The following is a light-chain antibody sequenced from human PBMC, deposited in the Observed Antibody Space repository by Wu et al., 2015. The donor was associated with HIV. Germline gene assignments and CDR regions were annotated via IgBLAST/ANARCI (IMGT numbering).Light chain of an antibody. J-gene: IGKJ4*01. V-gene: IGKV1-5*03. Sequence: DIQMTQSPSTLSASVGDSVTITCRASQSISTWLAWYQQKPGKAPSLLIYKASTLTSAVPSRFSGSGSGSDFTLNISSLQPDDFATYYCQQYDSFPLTFGGGTKVEIK. CDR1: QSISTW. CDR3: QQYDSFPLT. CDR2: KAS.